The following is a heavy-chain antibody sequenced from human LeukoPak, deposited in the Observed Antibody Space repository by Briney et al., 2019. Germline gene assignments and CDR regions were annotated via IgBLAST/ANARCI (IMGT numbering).Heavy chain of an antibody. CDR2: IRGDGTST. CDR1: GFTFDDYG. Sequence: GGSLRLSCAASGFTFDDYGMHWVRQAPGKGLEWVSLIRGDGTSTYYADSVKGRFTVSRDSSRNSLYLQMNSLTTEDTAFYYCAKGGGDNFLYYFDYWGQGILVTVSS. D-gene: IGHD3-16*01. V-gene: IGHV3-43*02. J-gene: IGHJ4*02. CDR3: AKGGGDNFLYYFDY.